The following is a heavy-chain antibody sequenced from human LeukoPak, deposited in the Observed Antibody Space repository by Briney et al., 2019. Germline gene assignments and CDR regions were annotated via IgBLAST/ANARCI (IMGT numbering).Heavy chain of an antibody. D-gene: IGHD5-24*01. CDR1: EYNFTTYW. V-gene: IGHV5-51*01. Sequence: HGESLKISCKGSEYNFTTYWIGWVRQMPGKGLECMGIIYPGDSDTRYSPSFRGQVTISADKSISTAYLQWSSLKASDTAMYYCARQRDGCNSVDYWGQGTLVTVSS. CDR2: IYPGDSDT. CDR3: ARQRDGCNSVDY. J-gene: IGHJ4*02.